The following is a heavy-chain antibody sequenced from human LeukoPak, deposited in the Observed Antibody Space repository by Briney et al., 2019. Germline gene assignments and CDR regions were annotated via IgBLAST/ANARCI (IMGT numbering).Heavy chain of an antibody. CDR1: GGSISSYY. CDR2: IYYSGST. J-gene: IGHJ6*04. D-gene: IGHD2-2*01. CDR3: ARGEYQLLWGYYYYGMDV. V-gene: IGHV4-59*01. Sequence: SETLSLTRTVSGGSISSYYWSWIRQPPGKGLEWIGYIYYSGSTNYNPSLKSRVTISVDTSKNQFSLKLSSVTAADTAVYYCARGEYQLLWGYYYYGMDVWGKGTTVTVSS.